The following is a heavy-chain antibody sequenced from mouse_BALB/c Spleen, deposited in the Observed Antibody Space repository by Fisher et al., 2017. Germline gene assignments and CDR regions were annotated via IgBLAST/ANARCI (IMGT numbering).Heavy chain of an antibody. D-gene: IGHD2-1*01. Sequence: KFKGKAILTVDKSSSTAYMQLSSLTSEDSAVYYCARGGVGNYSYAMDYWGQGTSVTSPQ. J-gene: IGHJ4*01. CDR3: ARGGVGNYSYAMDY. V-gene: IGHV1-69*02.